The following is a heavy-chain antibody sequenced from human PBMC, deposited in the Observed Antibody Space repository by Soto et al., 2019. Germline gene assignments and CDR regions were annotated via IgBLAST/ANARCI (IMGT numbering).Heavy chain of an antibody. D-gene: IGHD4-17*01. CDR1: GFSLRSPGVG. CDR2: VFWTNDV. J-gene: IGHJ4*02. Sequence: KESGPTLVNPTQTLTLTCTLSGFSLRSPGVGVGWIRQTPGKALEWLALVFWTNDVRYSPSLRSILTITKDTSNNQLVLTMTSVEPVDTGTDYGTHRRNVYSDSVAEFDYCGQGTLVSVSS. V-gene: IGHV2-5*01. CDR3: THRRNVYSDSVAEFDY.